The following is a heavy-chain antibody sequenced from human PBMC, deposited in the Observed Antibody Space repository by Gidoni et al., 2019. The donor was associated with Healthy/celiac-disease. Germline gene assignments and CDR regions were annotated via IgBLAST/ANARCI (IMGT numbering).Heavy chain of an antibody. CDR2: IRSKAYGGTT. V-gene: IGHV3-49*05. D-gene: IGHD3-3*01. CDR1: GFTFGGYA. Sequence: EVQPVASGEGLVKPGRSRGLSCTASGFTFGGYAISWFCQAPGKGLGWVGFIRSKAYGGTTEYAASVKGRFTISRDDSKSIAYLQMNSLKTEDTAVYYCTSPFTIFGVGWGQGTLVTVSA. CDR3: TSPFTIFGVG. J-gene: IGHJ4*02.